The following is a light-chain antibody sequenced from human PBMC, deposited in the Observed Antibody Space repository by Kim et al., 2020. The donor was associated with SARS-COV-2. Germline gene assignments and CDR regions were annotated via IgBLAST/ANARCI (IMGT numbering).Light chain of an antibody. CDR3: QQYNNWPPIT. J-gene: IGKJ5*01. V-gene: IGKV3-15*01. Sequence: SPRERTALSCRAGQSGGSNLAWYQQKPGQAPRLLIYGASTRATDIPARFSGSGSGTEFTLTISSLQSEDFAVYYCQQYNNWPPITFGQGTRLEIK. CDR2: GAS. CDR1: QSGGSN.